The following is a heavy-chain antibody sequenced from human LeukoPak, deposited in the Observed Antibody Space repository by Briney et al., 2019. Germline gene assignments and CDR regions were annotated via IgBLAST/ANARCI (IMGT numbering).Heavy chain of an antibody. CDR1: GYTFTGYY. V-gene: IGHV1-2*02. D-gene: IGHD3-16*01. J-gene: IGHJ4*02. CDR2: INPNSGGT. CDR3: ARDIERERGGYYFDY. Sequence: ASVKVSCKASGYTFTGYYMHWVRQAPGQGLEWMGWINPNSGGTNYAQKFQGRVTMTRDTSISPAYMELSRLRSDDTAVYYCARDIERERGGYYFDYWGQGTLVTVSS.